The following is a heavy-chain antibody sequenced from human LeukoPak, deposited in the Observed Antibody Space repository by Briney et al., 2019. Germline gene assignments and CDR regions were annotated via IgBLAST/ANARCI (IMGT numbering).Heavy chain of an antibody. CDR2: IYSSGST. CDR1: GGSINNYY. CDR3: ARALNWEEGYFDY. V-gene: IGHV4-59*08. D-gene: IGHD7-27*01. Sequence: SETLSLTCTVSGGSINNYYWSWVRQPPGKGLEWIGYIYSSGSTNYNPSLKSRVTISVDTSKNRFSLKLSSVTAADTAVYYCARALNWEEGYFDYWGQGTLVTVSS. J-gene: IGHJ4*02.